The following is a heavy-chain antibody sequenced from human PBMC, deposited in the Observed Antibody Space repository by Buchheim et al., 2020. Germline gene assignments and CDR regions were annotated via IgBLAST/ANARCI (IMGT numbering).Heavy chain of an antibody. V-gene: IGHV3-7*01. J-gene: IGHJ6*02. D-gene: IGHD3-10*01. Sequence: EVQLVESGGGLVQPGESLRLSCAASGFTLGSHWMIWVRQAPGKGLEWVANINHDGSDKNYVDSVKGRFTISRDNAKNSLYLQMNSLRAEDTAIYYCARHPVVRGAADYYYGMDVWGQGTT. CDR1: GFTLGSHW. CDR3: ARHPVVRGAADYYYGMDV. CDR2: INHDGSDK.